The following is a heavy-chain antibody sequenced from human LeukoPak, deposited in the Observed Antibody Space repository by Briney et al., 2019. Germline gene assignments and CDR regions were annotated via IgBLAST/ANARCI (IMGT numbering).Heavy chain of an antibody. J-gene: IGHJ4*02. D-gene: IGHD3-9*01. CDR1: GFTFSSYA. CDR3: AKDNYDILTGPFDY. V-gene: IGHV3-9*01. CDR2: ISWNSGSI. Sequence: GGSLRLSCAASGFTFSSYAMHWVRQAPGKGLEWVSGISWNSGSIGYADSVKGRFTISRDNAKNSLYLQMNSLRAEDTALYYCAKDNYDILTGPFDYWGQGTLVTVSS.